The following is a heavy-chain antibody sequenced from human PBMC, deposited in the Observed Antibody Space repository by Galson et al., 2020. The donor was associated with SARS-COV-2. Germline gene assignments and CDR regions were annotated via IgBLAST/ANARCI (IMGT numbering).Heavy chain of an antibody. J-gene: IGHJ6*02. D-gene: IGHD3-9*01. CDR3: AKDLRSHDDFLTGYHPKYSYGMDV. CDR2: ISYDGSKK. CDR1: GFTFSSYG. V-gene: IGHV3-30*18. Sequence: GGSLRLSCAASGFTFSSYGMHWVRQAPGKGLEWEAIISYDGSKKYYADSVKGRVTVARDNSKNTLYLQMNSLRVEDTAVYYCAKDLRSHDDFLTGYHPKYSYGMDVWGQGTTVTASS.